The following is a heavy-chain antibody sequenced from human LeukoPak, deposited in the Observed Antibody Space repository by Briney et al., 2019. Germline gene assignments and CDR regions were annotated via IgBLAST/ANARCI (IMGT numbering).Heavy chain of an antibody. CDR3: AREGGVTMVRGVLRY. D-gene: IGHD3-10*01. CDR2: INSDGGST. CDR1: GFTFSSYA. J-gene: IGHJ4*02. V-gene: IGHV3-74*03. Sequence: GGSLRLSCAASGFTFSSYATHWVRQAPGQRPVWVSRINSDGGSTTYADSVKGRFTISRNNAKNTLYLDMNSLRAEDTAVYYCAREGGVTMVRGVLRYWGQGALVTVSS.